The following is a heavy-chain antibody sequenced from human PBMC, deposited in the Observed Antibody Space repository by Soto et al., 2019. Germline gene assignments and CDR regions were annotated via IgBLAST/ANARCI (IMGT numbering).Heavy chain of an antibody. CDR3: ARQGFGATHGLVDV. D-gene: IGHD3-10*01. CDR1: GFNFEVYA. V-gene: IGHV3-9*01. J-gene: IGHJ6*02. CDR2: ISWNSDST. Sequence: PGGSLRLSCTASGFNFEVYAMHWVRQTPGKGLEWVSSISWNSDSTGYGDSVKGRFTIARDNAKNSLYLQMNNLRGEDTALYYCARQGFGATHGLVDVWGQGTTVTVSS.